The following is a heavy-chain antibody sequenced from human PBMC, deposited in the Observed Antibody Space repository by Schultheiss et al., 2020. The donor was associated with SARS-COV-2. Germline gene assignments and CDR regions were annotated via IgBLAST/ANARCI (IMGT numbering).Heavy chain of an antibody. J-gene: IGHJ5*02. D-gene: IGHD3-3*01. Sequence: SETLSLTCTVSGGSVSSGSYYWSWIRQPPGKGLEWIGYIYYSGSTNYNPSLKSRVTISVDKSKNQFSLKLSSVTAADTAVYYCARVHYDFWSGYPWGFDPWGQGTLVTVSS. CDR3: ARVHYDFWSGYPWGFDP. CDR1: GGSVSSGSYY. V-gene: IGHV4-61*01. CDR2: IYYSGST.